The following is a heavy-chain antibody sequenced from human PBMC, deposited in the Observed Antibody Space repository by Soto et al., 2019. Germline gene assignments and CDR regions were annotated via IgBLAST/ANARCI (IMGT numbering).Heavy chain of an antibody. D-gene: IGHD3-22*01. V-gene: IGHV3-53*04. CDR3: AREGLYGSIDY. CDR2: IYNGGST. CDR1: GFTVSSNY. J-gene: IGHJ4*02. Sequence: EVQLVESGGGLVQPGGSLRLSCAASGFTVSSNYMSWVRQAPGKGLEWVSVIYNGGSTYYADSVKGRFTISRHNSKNTLYLQMNSLRAEDTAVYYGAREGLYGSIDYWGQGTLVTVSS.